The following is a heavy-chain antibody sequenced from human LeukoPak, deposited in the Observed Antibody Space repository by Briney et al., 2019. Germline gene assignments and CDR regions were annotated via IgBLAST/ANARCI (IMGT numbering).Heavy chain of an antibody. CDR1: GGSISSSSYY. CDR2: IYYSGST. D-gene: IGHD2-2*03. Sequence: TSETLSLTCTVPGGSISSSSYYWGWIRQPPGKGLEWIGSIYYSGSTYYNPSLKSRVTISVDTSKNQFSLKLSSVTAADTAVYYCVRQGLDGYCSATSCSSHLDYWGQGTLVTVSS. CDR3: VRQGLDGYCSATSCSSHLDY. V-gene: IGHV4-39*07. J-gene: IGHJ4*02.